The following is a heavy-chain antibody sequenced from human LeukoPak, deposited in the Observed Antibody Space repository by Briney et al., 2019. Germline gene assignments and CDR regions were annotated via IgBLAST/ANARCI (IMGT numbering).Heavy chain of an antibody. CDR3: ARGNSDSSSWYGAFDP. CDR2: IYHSGNT. J-gene: IGHJ5*02. D-gene: IGHD6-13*01. Sequence: SETLSLTCAVSGGSISSGNWWSWVRQPPGKGLEWIGEIYHSGNTNYNPSLKSRVTISVDWSKNHFSLKLSSVTAADTAVYYCARGNSDSSSWYGAFDPWGQGTLVTVSS. CDR1: GGSISSGNW. V-gene: IGHV4-4*02.